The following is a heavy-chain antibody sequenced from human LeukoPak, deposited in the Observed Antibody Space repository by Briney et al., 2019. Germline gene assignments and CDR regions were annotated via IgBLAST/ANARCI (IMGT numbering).Heavy chain of an antibody. CDR1: GFLFDDHD. CDR3: ARETILTGYYNVNWFDP. Sequence: GGSLRLSCGASGFLFDDHDMSWIRQAPGKGLEWVSYISNSGNTIYYADSVKGRFTISRDNAKSSLYLQMNSLRAEDTAVYYCARETILTGYYNVNWFDPWGQGTLVTVSS. CDR2: ISNSGNTI. V-gene: IGHV3-11*04. J-gene: IGHJ5*02. D-gene: IGHD3-9*01.